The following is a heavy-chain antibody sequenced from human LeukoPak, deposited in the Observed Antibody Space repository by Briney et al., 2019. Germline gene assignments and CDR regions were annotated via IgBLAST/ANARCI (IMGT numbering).Heavy chain of an antibody. J-gene: IGHJ4*02. V-gene: IGHV4-31*03. Sequence: PSETLSLTCTVSGGSISSGGYYWSWIRQHPGKGLEWIGYIYYSGSTYYNPSLKSRVTISVDTSKNLFSPKLSSVTAADTAVYYCARGLGGSGSRSPTLGYWGQGTLVTVSS. CDR2: IYYSGST. CDR3: ARGLGGSGSRSPTLGY. CDR1: GGSISSGGYY. D-gene: IGHD3-10*01.